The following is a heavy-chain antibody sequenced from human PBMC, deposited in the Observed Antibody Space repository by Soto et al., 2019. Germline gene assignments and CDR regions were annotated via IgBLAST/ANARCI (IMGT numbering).Heavy chain of an antibody. CDR2: IFYSGGT. Sequence: QLLLQESGPGLVKPSETLSLTCTVSGGSILDSTYYWAWIRQSPGKGLEWIGTIFYSGGTFYTPALXTXVXXSVAPSNKQFSLKLSSVTAADTAVSYCATQASGYSDGWFAPWGQGTLVTVSS. CDR3: ATQASGYSDGWFAP. J-gene: IGHJ5*02. D-gene: IGHD3-22*01. V-gene: IGHV4-39*01. CDR1: GGSILDSTYY.